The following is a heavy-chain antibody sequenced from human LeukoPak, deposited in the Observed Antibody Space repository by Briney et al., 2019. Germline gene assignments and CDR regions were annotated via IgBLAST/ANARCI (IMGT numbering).Heavy chain of an antibody. J-gene: IGHJ4*02. CDR2: ISSGSYTI. CDR3: ARREITFGGVRD. V-gene: IGHV3-48*01. D-gene: IGHD3-16*01. Sequence: PGGSLRLSCAASGFTFSSYWMSWVRQAPGKGLEWVSYISSGSYTIYYADSVKGRFTISRDNAKNSLYLQMNSLRGEDTAVYYCARREITFGGVRDWGQGTLVTVSS. CDR1: GFTFSSYW.